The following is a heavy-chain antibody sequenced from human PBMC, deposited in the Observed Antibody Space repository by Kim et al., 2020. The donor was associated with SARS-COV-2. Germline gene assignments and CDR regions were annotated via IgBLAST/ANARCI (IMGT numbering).Heavy chain of an antibody. CDR3: AQSYQLLWGLTFDY. D-gene: IGHD2-2*01. V-gene: IGHV2-5*01. Sequence: SPSLKSRLTITKDTSKNQVVLTMTNMDPVDTATYYCAQSYQLLWGLTFDYWGQGTLVTVSS. J-gene: IGHJ4*02.